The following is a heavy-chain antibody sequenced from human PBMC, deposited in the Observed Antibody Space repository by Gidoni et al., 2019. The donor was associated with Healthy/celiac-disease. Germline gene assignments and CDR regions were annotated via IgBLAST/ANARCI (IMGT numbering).Heavy chain of an antibody. Sequence: QVQLVESGGGVVQTGRSLRLSCAASGFTFSSYDMHWVRQAPGKGLEWVALIAYDGSNKYYADSVKGRFTISRDNSRNTLYLQMNSLRAEDTAVYYCAKDYYDFWSGYYGHLDYWGQGTLGTVSS. D-gene: IGHD3-3*01. CDR2: IAYDGSNK. J-gene: IGHJ4*02. CDR3: AKDYYDFWSGYYGHLDY. V-gene: IGHV3-30-3*01. CDR1: GFTFSSYD.